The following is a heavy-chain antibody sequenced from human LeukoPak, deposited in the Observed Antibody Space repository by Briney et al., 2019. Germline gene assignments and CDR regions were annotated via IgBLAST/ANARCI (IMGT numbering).Heavy chain of an antibody. CDR3: AKRSRPSDGSPFDY. Sequence: GGSLRLSCAASGFTLSTYVMTWVRQTPGKGLEWVSAISGSGDTTHYADSVEGRFTISRDNSKRTLFLQMDSLRVEDTAIYYCAKRSRPSDGSPFDYWGQGILVTVSS. CDR1: GFTLSTYV. D-gene: IGHD5-24*01. CDR2: ISGSGDTT. V-gene: IGHV3-23*01. J-gene: IGHJ4*02.